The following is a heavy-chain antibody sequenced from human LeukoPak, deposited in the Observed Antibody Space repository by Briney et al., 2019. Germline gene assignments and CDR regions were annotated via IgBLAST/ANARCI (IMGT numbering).Heavy chain of an antibody. V-gene: IGHV1-24*01. CDR2: SDPEDGET. CDR3: ATDLITMVRGVIIEGFDP. CDR1: GYTLTELS. J-gene: IGHJ5*02. D-gene: IGHD3-10*01. Sequence: ASVKVSCEVSGYTLTELSMHWVRQAPGKGLEWMGGSDPEDGETIYAQKFQGRVTMTEDTSTDTAYMELSSLRSEDTAVYYCATDLITMVRGVIIEGFDPWGQGTLVTVSS.